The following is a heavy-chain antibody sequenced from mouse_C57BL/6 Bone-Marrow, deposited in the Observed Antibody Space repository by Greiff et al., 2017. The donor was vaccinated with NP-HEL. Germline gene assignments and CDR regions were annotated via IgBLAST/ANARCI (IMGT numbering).Heavy chain of an antibody. V-gene: IGHV5-17*01. CDR1: GFTFSDYG. Sequence: EVMLVESGGGLVKPGGSLKLSCAASGFTFSDYGMHWVRQAPEKGLEWVAYISSGSSTIYYADTVKGRFTISRDNAKNTLFLQMTSLRSEDTAMYYCAKCSTVVTSMDYWGQGTSVTVSS. D-gene: IGHD1-1*01. CDR2: ISSGSSTI. J-gene: IGHJ4*01. CDR3: AKCSTVVTSMDY.